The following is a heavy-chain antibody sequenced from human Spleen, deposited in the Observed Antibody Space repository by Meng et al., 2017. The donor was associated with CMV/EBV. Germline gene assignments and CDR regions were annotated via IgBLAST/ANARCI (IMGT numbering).Heavy chain of an antibody. V-gene: IGHV3-7*01. CDR1: GFTFSSYW. CDR3: ARDIAIAAAGIYYFDY. CDR2: IKQDGSEK. J-gene: IGHJ4*02. D-gene: IGHD6-13*01. Sequence: GESLKISCAASGFTFSSYWMSWVRQAPGKGVEWVANIKQDGSEKYYVDSVKGRFTISRDNAKNSLYLQMNSLRAEDTAVYYCARDIAIAAAGIYYFDYWGQGTLVTVSS.